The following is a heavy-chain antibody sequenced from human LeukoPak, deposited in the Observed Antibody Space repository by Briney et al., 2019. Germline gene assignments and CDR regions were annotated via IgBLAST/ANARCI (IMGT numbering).Heavy chain of an antibody. Sequence: HSGGSLRLSCAASGFTVSSYWMQWVRHAPGKGRVWVSRLNTDGSITSYADSVKCRFTISRDNANTTLYLQMTSLRAEDTAVSYRARVLGAIGVDWFDSWGQGTLVTVSS. J-gene: IGHJ5*01. V-gene: IGHV3-74*01. CDR1: GFTVSSYW. CDR2: LNTDGSIT. CDR3: ARVLGAIGVDWFDS.